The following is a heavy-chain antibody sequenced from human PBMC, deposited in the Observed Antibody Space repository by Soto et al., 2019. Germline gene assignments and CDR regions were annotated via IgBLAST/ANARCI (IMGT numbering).Heavy chain of an antibody. CDR2: VNNDGSTT. J-gene: IGHJ5*02. Sequence: GSVRLSFASAGFTFLSDCRHWVHQAPGKGLVWVSRVNNDGSTTIYADSVKGRFTISRDNAKNTLYLQMNSLRVEDTAVYYCARDRPHNWSDPWGQGTLVTV. CDR3: ARDRPHNWSDP. V-gene: IGHV3-74*01. CDR1: GFTFLSDC.